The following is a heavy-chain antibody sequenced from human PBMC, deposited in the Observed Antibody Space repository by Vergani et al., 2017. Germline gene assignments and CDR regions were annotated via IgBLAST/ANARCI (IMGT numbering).Heavy chain of an antibody. D-gene: IGHD6-13*01. Sequence: QLQLQESGPGLVKPSETLSPTCTVSGGSVSISSYYWGWIRQPPGKGLEWIGSIYYSGSTYYNPSLKSRVTISVDTSKNQFSLKLSSVTAADTAVYYCARGYSTTGAPSGYWGQGTLVTVSS. CDR3: ARGYSTTGAPSGY. V-gene: IGHV4-39*01. CDR1: GGSVSISSYY. J-gene: IGHJ4*02. CDR2: IYYSGST.